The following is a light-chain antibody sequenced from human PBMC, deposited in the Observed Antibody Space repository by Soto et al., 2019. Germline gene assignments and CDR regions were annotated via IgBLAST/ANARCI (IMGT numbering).Light chain of an antibody. Sequence: EVVLTQSPVTLSLSPGERATLSCRASQSFRGLLAWYQQKPGQAPRLLNYDAYNRATGIPPRFSGSGSGTDFTLTLSSLEPEDFAVYYCQQRSNWPPITFGQGTRLEIK. V-gene: IGKV3-11*01. J-gene: IGKJ5*01. CDR1: QSFRGL. CDR2: DAY. CDR3: QQRSNWPPIT.